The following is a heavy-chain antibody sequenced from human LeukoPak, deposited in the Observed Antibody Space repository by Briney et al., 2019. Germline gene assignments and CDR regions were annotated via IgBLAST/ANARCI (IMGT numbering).Heavy chain of an antibody. Sequence: SQTLSLTCTVSGGSISSGDYYWSWIRQPPRKGLEWIGYIYYSGSTYYNPSLKSRVTISVDTSKNQFSLKLSSVTAADTAVYYCASYTVVTGVDYWGQGTLVTVSS. D-gene: IGHD4-23*01. CDR2: IYYSGST. J-gene: IGHJ4*02. CDR1: GGSISSGDYY. CDR3: ASYTVVTGVDY. V-gene: IGHV4-30-4*01.